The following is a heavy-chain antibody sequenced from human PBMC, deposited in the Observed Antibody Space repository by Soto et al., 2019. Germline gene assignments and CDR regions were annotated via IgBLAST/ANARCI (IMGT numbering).Heavy chain of an antibody. V-gene: IGHV3-23*01. CDR3: TAPRDEYGSGVSWFTYGMDI. J-gene: IGHJ6*02. CDR2: LDGAGGST. D-gene: IGHD3-10*01. Sequence: GGSLRLSCAACGFTFSDYAMTWVRHVPGRGLEWVASLDGAGGSTYYADSVRGRFTISRDNSQNTLFLQMKRLTVDDTAIYYCTAPRDEYGSGVSWFTYGMDIWGQGTTVT. CDR1: GFTFSDYA.